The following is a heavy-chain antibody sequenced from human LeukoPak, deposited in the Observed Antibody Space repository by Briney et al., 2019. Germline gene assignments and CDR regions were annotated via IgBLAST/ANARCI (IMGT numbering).Heavy chain of an antibody. J-gene: IGHJ5*02. CDR2: ISGSDGDT. V-gene: IGHV3-23*01. D-gene: IGHD3-22*01. CDR1: GFTFSSFV. Sequence: PGGSLRLSCAASGFTFSSFVMSWFRQAPGKGLEWVSAISGSDGDTYYADSVKGRSTISRDNVKNTLYLQMNSLRADDTAVYYCAKDLPNYYESSGYPSWGQGTLVTVSS. CDR3: AKDLPNYYESSGYPS.